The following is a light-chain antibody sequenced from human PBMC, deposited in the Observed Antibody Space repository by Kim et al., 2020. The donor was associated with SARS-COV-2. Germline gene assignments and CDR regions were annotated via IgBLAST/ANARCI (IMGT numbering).Light chain of an antibody. Sequence: DIQMTQSPSTLSASVGDRVTITCRASQSISSWLAWYQQKPGKAPNLLIYKASSLESGVPSRFSGSGSGTEFTLTFSSLQPDDFVTYYCQQYNSFPYTFGQGTKLEI. J-gene: IGKJ2*01. CDR1: QSISSW. V-gene: IGKV1-5*03. CDR3: QQYNSFPYT. CDR2: KAS.